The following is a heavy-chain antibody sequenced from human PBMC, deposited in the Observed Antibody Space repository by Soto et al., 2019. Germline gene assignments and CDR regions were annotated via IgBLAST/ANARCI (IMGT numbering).Heavy chain of an antibody. V-gene: IGHV4-59*01. CDR1: GGSISTYY. J-gene: IGHJ4*02. D-gene: IGHD3-3*01. Sequence: SENLSLTCTVSGGSISTYYWSWIRQPPGKGLEWIGYIYYNGRTNYNPSFESRVTISLDTSKSQFSLKLSSVSAADTAVYYCARDGSGYDFWSGPYFFDYWGPGTLVTVSS. CDR3: ARDGSGYDFWSGPYFFDY. CDR2: IYYNGRT.